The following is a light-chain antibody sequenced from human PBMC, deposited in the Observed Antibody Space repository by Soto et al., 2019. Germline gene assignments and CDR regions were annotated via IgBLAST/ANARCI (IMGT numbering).Light chain of an antibody. J-gene: IGKJ1*01. Sequence: DIPMTQSPSSLSASVGDRVTITCRASQSISSYLNWYQQKPGKDPKLLIYAASSLQSRVPSRFTGSGSGKDVNRTISSLQPYDCATYYCHQSYSTPETFGQGTKVEIK. V-gene: IGKV1-39*01. CDR1: QSISSY. CDR2: AAS. CDR3: HQSYSTPET.